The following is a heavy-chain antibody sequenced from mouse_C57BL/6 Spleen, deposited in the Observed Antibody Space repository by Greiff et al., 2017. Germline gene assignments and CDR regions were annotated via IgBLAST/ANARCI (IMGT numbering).Heavy chain of an antibody. CDR1: GYTFTDYY. V-gene: IGHV1-76*01. Sequence: VMLVESGAEPVRPGASVKLSCKASGYTFTDYYINWVKQRPGQGLEWIARIYPGSGNTYYNEKFKGKATLTAEKSSSTAYMQLSSLTSEDSAVYFCARSGYYGSSWDYWGQGTTLTVSS. D-gene: IGHD1-1*01. J-gene: IGHJ2*01. CDR2: IYPGSGNT. CDR3: ARSGYYGSSWDY.